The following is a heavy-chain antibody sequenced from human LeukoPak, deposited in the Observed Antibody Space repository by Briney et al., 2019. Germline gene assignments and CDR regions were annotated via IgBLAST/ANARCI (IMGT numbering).Heavy chain of an antibody. J-gene: IGHJ4*02. CDR2: IYGGGGVI. CDR3: AKDRIPDSGYDIDY. V-gene: IGHV3-23*03. CDR1: GFTFSGYG. D-gene: IGHD5-12*01. Sequence: GGSLRLPCAASGFTFSGYGMYWVRQAPRKALEWVAGIYGGGGVIKYADSVKGRFTISRDNSENILYLQMDSLRVEDTAIYYCAKDRIPDSGYDIDYWGQGTLVTVSS.